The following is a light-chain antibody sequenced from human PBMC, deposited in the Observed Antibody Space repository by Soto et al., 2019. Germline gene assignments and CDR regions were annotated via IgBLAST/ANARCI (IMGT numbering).Light chain of an antibody. Sequence: QTVVTHEPSFSVSPGGTVTLTCGLSSGSVSTSYYPSWYQQTPGQAPRTLIYSTNTRSSGVPDRFSGSILGNKAALTITGAQADDESDYYCVLYMGSGIWVFGGGTKVTGL. J-gene: IGLJ3*02. CDR3: VLYMGSGIWV. CDR2: STN. CDR1: SGSVSTSYY. V-gene: IGLV8-61*01.